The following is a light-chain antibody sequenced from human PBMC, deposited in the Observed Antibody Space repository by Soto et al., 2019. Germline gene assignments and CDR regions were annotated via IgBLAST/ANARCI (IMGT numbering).Light chain of an antibody. V-gene: IGLV1-40*01. CDR2: GNR. J-gene: IGLJ3*02. CDR1: NSNLGAGYD. CDR3: QAYDDSLTAFV. Sequence: QSALTQPPSVSGAPGQRVTISCTGNNSNLGAGYDVHWYQQLPGAAPKLVIFGNRNRPSGAPERFSGSKSGTSASLAITGLQAEDEADYYCQAYDDSLTAFVFGGGTQLTVL.